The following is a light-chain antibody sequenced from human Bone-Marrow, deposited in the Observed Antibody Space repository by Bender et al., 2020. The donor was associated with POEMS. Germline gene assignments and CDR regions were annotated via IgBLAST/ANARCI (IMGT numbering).Light chain of an antibody. CDR3: CSYAGTSSLI. CDR2: DVN. V-gene: IGLV2-11*01. Sequence: QSALTQPRSVSGSPGQSVTISCTGTSSDVGVYNYVSWYQQHPGKAPKLIIYDVNERPSGVPDRFSGSKSGNTASLTISGLQAEDEADYYCCSYAGTSSLIFGGGTKLTVL. J-gene: IGLJ2*01. CDR1: SSDVGVYNY.